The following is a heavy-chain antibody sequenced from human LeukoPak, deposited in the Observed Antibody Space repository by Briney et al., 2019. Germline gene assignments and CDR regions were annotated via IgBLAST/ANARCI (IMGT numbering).Heavy chain of an antibody. J-gene: IGHJ4*02. V-gene: IGHV3-73*01. CDR2: IRSKANSYST. Sequence: GGSLRLSXAASGFTFSGSAMHWVRQASGKGLEWVGRIRSKANSYSTAYAASVKGRFTISRDDSKNTAYLQMNSLKTEDTAVYYCTSPYYYDSSGYYSDYWGQGTLVTVSS. CDR1: GFTFSGSA. CDR3: TSPYYYDSSGYYSDY. D-gene: IGHD3-22*01.